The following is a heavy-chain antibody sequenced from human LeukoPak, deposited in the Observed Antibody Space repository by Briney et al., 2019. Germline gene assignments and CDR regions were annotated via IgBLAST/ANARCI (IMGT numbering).Heavy chain of an antibody. CDR1: GFTFSSYW. Sequence: QPGGSLRLSCAASGFTFSSYWMHWVRQAPGKGLVWVSRINSDGSSTSYADSVKGRFTISRDNAKNTLYLQMNSLRAEDTAVYYCAREGVAYYGSGSYMDYWGQGTLVTVSS. CDR2: INSDGSST. J-gene: IGHJ4*02. V-gene: IGHV3-74*01. D-gene: IGHD3-10*01. CDR3: AREGVAYYGSGSYMDY.